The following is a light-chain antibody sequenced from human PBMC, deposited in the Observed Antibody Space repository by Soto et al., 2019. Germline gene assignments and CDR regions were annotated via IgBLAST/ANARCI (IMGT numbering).Light chain of an antibody. V-gene: IGLV2-8*01. J-gene: IGLJ1*01. CDR2: EVN. CDR1: SSDVGGYNY. Sequence: QSVLTQPPSASGSPGQSVAISCTGTSSDVGGYNYVSWYQQHPGKAPKLMIYEVNKRPSGVPDRFSGSKSGNTASLTVSGLQAEDEADYYSSSYAGSSTVFGTGPKVTVL. CDR3: SSYAGSSTV.